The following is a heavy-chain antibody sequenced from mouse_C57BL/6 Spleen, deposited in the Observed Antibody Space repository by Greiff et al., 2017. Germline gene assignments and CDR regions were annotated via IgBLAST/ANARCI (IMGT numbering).Heavy chain of an antibody. D-gene: IGHD2-1*01. CDR2: IYPRDGST. V-gene: IGHV1-85*01. CDR1: GYTFTSYD. CDR3: ARLGNGNPFAY. J-gene: IGHJ3*01. Sequence: VQLQQSGPELVKPGASVKLSCKASGYTFTSYDINWVKQRPGQGLEWIGWIYPRDGSTKYNEKFKGKATLTVDTSSSTAYMELHSLTSEDSAVYFCARLGNGNPFAYWGQGTLVTVSA.